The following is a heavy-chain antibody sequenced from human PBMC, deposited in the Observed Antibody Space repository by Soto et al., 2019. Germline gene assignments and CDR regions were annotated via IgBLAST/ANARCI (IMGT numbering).Heavy chain of an antibody. Sequence: QVQLQESGPGLVKPSQTLSLTCTVSGGSISSGGHYWSWIRQHPGKGLEWIGYIYHSGSTYYNPSLKSRVXIXADXSENQFSLQLSSVTAADTAVYYCARVVYSGNFFDYWGQGTPVTVSS. V-gene: IGHV4-31*03. CDR3: ARVVYSGNFFDY. CDR2: IYHSGST. D-gene: IGHD6-13*01. CDR1: GGSISSGGHY. J-gene: IGHJ4*02.